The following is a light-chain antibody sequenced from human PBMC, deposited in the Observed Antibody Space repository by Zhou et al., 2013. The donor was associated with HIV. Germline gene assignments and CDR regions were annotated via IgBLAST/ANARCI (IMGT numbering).Light chain of an antibody. CDR1: QSVSSDF. CDR3: QQYGTSLGVT. J-gene: IGKJ4*01. CDR2: GAS. V-gene: IGKV3-20*01. Sequence: EIVMTQSPATLSVSPGERATLSCRASQSVSSDFLAWYQQKPGQAPRLLIFGASNRATGIPDRFSGSGSGRDFTLTISGLETEDFAVYYCQQYGTSLGVTFGGGTKVEIK.